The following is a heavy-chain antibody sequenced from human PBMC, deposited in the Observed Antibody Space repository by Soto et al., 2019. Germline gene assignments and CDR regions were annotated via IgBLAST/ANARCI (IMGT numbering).Heavy chain of an antibody. CDR3: ARAYGSGSELGY. CDR2: IYWNDDK. V-gene: IGHV2-5*01. J-gene: IGHJ4*02. Sequence: SGPTLVNPTQPLTLTCTFSGFSLSTSGVGVGWIRQPPGKALEWLALIYWNDDKRYSPSLKSRLTITKDTSKNQVVLTMTNMDPVDTATYYCARAYGSGSELGYWGQGTLGTVSS. D-gene: IGHD3-10*01. CDR1: GFSLSTSGVG.